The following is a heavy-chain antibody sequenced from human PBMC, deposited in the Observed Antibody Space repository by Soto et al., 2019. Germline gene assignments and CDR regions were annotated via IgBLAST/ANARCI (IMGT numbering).Heavy chain of an antibody. D-gene: IGHD4-17*01. CDR1: VGSFSGYY. CDR3: ARGRRTAVTIDY. CDR2: INHSGST. Sequence: QVQLQQWGAGLLKPSETLSLTCAVYVGSFSGYYWSWIRQPPGKGLEWIGEINHSGSTNYNPSLKSRVTISVDTSRNQFSLKLTSVTAADTAVYYCARGRRTAVTIDYWGQGTLVTVSS. V-gene: IGHV4-34*01. J-gene: IGHJ4*02.